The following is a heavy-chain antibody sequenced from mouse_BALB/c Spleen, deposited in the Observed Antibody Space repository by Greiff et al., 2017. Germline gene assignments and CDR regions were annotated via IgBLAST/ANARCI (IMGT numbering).Heavy chain of an antibody. Sequence: EVQLQESGGGLVKPGGSLKLSCAASGFTFSSYAMSWVRQSPEKRLEWVAEISSGGSYTYYPDTVTGRFTISRDNAKNTLYLEMSSLRSEDTAMYYCARDREITTGAMDYWGQGTSVTVSS. V-gene: IGHV5-9-4*01. J-gene: IGHJ4*01. CDR1: GFTFSSYA. CDR2: ISSGGSYT. D-gene: IGHD2-4*01. CDR3: ARDREITTGAMDY.